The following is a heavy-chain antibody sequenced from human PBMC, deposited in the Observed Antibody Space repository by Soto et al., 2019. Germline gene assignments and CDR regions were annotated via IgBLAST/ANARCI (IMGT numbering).Heavy chain of an antibody. CDR3: AREVIEYSSSYWFDP. Sequence: GGSLRLSCAASGFTFSSYSMNWVRQAPGKGLEWVSSISSSSSYIYYADSVKGRFTISRDNAKNSLYLQMNSLRAEDTAVYYCAREVIEYSSSYWFDPWGQGTLVTVSS. CDR2: ISSSSSYI. D-gene: IGHD6-6*01. J-gene: IGHJ5*02. CDR1: GFTFSSYS. V-gene: IGHV3-21*01.